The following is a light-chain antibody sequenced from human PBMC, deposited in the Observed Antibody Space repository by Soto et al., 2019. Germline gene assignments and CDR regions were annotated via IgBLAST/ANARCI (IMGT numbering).Light chain of an antibody. J-gene: IGKJ2*01. CDR3: QQYGSSPYT. CDR1: QSVSSSY. V-gene: IGKV3-20*01. CDR2: GAS. Sequence: EIVLTQSPGTLSLSPGERATLSCRASQSVSSSYLAWYQQKPGQAPRLLIYGASSRATGIPDRFSGSGSGTACTITISRLEPEDFGVYYCQQYGSSPYTFGQGTKLEIK.